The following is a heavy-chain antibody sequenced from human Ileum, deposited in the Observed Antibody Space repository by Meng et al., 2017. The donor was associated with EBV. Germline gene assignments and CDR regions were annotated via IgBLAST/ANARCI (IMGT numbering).Heavy chain of an antibody. J-gene: IGHJ4*02. CDR3: ARGRGYGDYGSLY. CDR2: INHSGST. Sequence: VQHQQGGAGLLKPSATLSITCAVDGGFCSGYDWSWIRQPPGKGLEWIGEINHSGSTNYNPSLKSRVTISVDTSKNQFSLKLSSVTAADTAVYYCARGRGYGDYGSLYWGQGTLVTVSS. CDR1: GGFCSGYD. D-gene: IGHD4-17*01. V-gene: IGHV4-34*01.